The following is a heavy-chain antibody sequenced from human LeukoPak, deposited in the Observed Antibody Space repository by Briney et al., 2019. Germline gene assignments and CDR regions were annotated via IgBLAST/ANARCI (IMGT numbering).Heavy chain of an antibody. CDR3: ARELVAARPIDY. J-gene: IGHJ4*02. CDR1: GGSISSSSYY. Sequence: PSETLSLTCTVSGGSISSSSYYWGWIRQPPGKGLEWIGSIYYSGSTYYNPSLKSRDTISVDTSKNQFSLKLSSVTAADTAVYYCARELVAARPIDYWGQGTLVTVSS. CDR2: IYYSGST. V-gene: IGHV4-39*07. D-gene: IGHD6-6*01.